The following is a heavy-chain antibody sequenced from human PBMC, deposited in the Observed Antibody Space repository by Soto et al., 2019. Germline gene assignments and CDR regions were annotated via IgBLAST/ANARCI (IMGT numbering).Heavy chain of an antibody. CDR1: GYTLTELS. CDR3: ATLSYYDVLTGQDY. D-gene: IGHD3-9*01. CDR2: FDPEDGET. Sequence: ASVKVSCKVSGYTLTELSMHWVRQAPGKGLEWMGGFDPEDGETIYAQKFQGRVTMTEDTSTDTAYMELSSLRSEDTAVYYCATLSYYDVLTGQDYWGQGTLVTVSS. J-gene: IGHJ4*02. V-gene: IGHV1-24*01.